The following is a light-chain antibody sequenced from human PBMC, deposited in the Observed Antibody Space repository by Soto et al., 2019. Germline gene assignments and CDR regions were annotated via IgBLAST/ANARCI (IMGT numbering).Light chain of an antibody. CDR3: QPSYSIPIT. Sequence: DIQMTQSPSSLSASVGDRVTITCRASQSISTYLNWYQQKPGKAPQFLIYAASSLQSGVPSRFSGSGSGTAFTLPISSLQPEDFATYYCQPSYSIPITFGQGTRLEIK. J-gene: IGKJ5*01. CDR1: QSISTY. V-gene: IGKV1-39*01. CDR2: AAS.